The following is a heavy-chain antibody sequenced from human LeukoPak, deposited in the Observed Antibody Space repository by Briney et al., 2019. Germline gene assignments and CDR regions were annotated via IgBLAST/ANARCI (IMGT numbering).Heavy chain of an antibody. D-gene: IGHD6-25*01. CDR1: GGSFSGYY. Sequence: PSETLSLTCAVYGGSFSGYYWSWIRQPPGKGLEWIGEINHSGSTNYNPSLKSRVTISVDTSKNQFSLKPSSVTAADTAVYYCARRSPQRPYNWFDPWGQGTLVTVSS. CDR3: ARRSPQRPYNWFDP. V-gene: IGHV4-34*01. J-gene: IGHJ5*02. CDR2: INHSGST.